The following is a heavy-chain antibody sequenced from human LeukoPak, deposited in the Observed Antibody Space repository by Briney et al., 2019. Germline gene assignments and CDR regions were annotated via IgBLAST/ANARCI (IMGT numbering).Heavy chain of an antibody. CDR1: GYTFSDYY. CDR2: INPDSGGT. J-gene: IGHJ5*02. V-gene: IGHV1-2*02. D-gene: IGHD5-12*01. Sequence: ASAKVSCKASGYTFSDYYIHWVRQAPGQGLEWMGWINPDSGGTNYAQKFQGRVTMTRDTSITTVYMELSRLRFDDTALFYCTREARAGNWFDPWGQGTLVTVSS. CDR3: TREARAGNWFDP.